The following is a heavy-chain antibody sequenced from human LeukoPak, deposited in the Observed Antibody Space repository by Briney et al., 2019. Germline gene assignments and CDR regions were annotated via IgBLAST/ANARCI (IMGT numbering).Heavy chain of an antibody. D-gene: IGHD3-9*01. CDR3: AKWGDYDVLTGYYVSDY. CDR2: ITGGGSGI. J-gene: IGHJ4*02. V-gene: IGHV3-23*01. CDR1: GFTFSNYA. Sequence: GASLRLFCEASGFTFSNYAMSWVRQAPGKGLEWVSAITGGGSGIYYADSMKSRFTISRDNSKNTLYLQINSLRAEDTAVYYCAKWGDYDVLTGYYVSDYWGQGTLVTVSS.